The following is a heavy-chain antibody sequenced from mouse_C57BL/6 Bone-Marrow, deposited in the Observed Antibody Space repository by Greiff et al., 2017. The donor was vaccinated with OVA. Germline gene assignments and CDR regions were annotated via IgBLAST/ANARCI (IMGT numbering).Heavy chain of an antibody. Sequence: VKLMESGPGLVAPSQSLSITCTVSGFSLTSYAISWVRQPPGKGLEWLGVIWTGGGTNYNSAHKSRLSISKVNSKSQVFLKMNSLQTDDTARYYCARYYDGYYVWYFDYWGQGTTLTVSS. J-gene: IGHJ2*01. D-gene: IGHD2-3*01. V-gene: IGHV2-9-1*01. CDR1: GFSLTSYA. CDR2: IWTGGGT. CDR3: ARYYDGYYVWYFDY.